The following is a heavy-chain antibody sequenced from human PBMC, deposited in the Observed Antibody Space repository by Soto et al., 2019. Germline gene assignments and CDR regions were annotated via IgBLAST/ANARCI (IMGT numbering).Heavy chain of an antibody. CDR3: GTQRGGGGY. CDR1: GFTVSNNY. J-gene: IGHJ4*02. CDR2: IYSGGYT. D-gene: IGHD6-25*01. Sequence: EVQLVESGGGLIQPGGSLRLSCAVSGFTVSNNYMSWVRQAPGKGLEGVSVIYSGGYTAYGDSVKGRFTISRDNSKNTQFLKMNTLRAAATAGFSCGTQRGGGGYWGQGTLVTVSS. V-gene: IGHV3-53*01.